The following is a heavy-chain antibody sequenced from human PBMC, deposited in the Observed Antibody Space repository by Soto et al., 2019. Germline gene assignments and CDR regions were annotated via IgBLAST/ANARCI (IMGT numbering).Heavy chain of an antibody. J-gene: IGHJ6*02. Sequence: PGGSLRLSCTASGFTFGDYAMSWVRQAPGKGLEWVGFIRSKAYGGTTEYAASVKGRFTISRDDSKSIAYLQMNSLKTEDTAVYYCTRAVGIQLWHYYGMDVWGQGTTVSVSS. CDR2: IRSKAYGGTT. CDR3: TRAVGIQLWHYYGMDV. D-gene: IGHD5-18*01. CDR1: GFTFGDYA. V-gene: IGHV3-49*04.